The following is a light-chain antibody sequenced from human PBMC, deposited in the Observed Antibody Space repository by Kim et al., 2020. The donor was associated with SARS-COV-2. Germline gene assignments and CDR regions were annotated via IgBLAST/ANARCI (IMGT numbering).Light chain of an antibody. CDR3: QQYSSSPAT. J-gene: IGKJ1*01. CDR2: GAS. Sequence: EIVLTQSPGTLSLSPGERATLSCRASQSVSSNYLAWYQQKPGQAPRLLIYGASSRATGIPDRFIGSGSGTDFTLTITRLEPEDFAVYYCQQYSSSPATFGQGTKVDIK. V-gene: IGKV3-20*01. CDR1: QSVSSNY.